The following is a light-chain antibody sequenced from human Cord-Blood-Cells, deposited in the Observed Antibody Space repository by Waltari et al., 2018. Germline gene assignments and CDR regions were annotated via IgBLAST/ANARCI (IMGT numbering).Light chain of an antibody. CDR3: SSYTSSSTWV. CDR1: RSAVGGFTY. CDR2: DVS. J-gene: IGLJ3*02. V-gene: IGLV2-14*01. Sequence: QSALTQPASVSGSPGQSITISRAGTRSAVGGFTYVSWYQQHPGKAPKLMIYDVSKRPSGVSNRFSGSKSGNTASLTISGLQAEDEADYYCSSYTSSSTWVFGGGTKLTVL.